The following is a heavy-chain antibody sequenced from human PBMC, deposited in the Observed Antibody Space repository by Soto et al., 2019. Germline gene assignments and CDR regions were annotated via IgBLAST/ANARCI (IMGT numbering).Heavy chain of an antibody. Sequence: SETLSLTCAVSGVSISSINWWSWVRHPPGKGLEWIGEIYHSGSTNYNPSLKSRVTISVDKSKNQFSLKLSSVTAADTAVYYCARFKVRAVIYSYYGMDVWGQGTTVT. V-gene: IGHV4-4*02. D-gene: IGHD3-10*01. J-gene: IGHJ6*02. CDR1: GVSISSINW. CDR2: IYHSGST. CDR3: ARFKVRAVIYSYYGMDV.